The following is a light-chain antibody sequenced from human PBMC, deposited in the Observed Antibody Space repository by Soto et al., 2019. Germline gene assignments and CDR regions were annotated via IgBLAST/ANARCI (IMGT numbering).Light chain of an antibody. CDR3: QQYGSSGT. V-gene: IGKV3-20*01. J-gene: IGKJ1*01. CDR1: QSFRGL. Sequence: EVVLTQSPVTLSLSPGERATLSFRASQSFRGLLAWYQQKPGQAPRLLIYDAYNRATGIPPRFSGSGSGTDFTLTISRLEPEDFAVYYCQQYGSSGTFGQGTKVHIK. CDR2: DAY.